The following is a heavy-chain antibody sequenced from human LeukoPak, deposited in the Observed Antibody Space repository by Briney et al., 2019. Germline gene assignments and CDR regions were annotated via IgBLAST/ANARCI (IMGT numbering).Heavy chain of an antibody. CDR2: IYYSGST. D-gene: IGHD3-22*01. CDR1: GGSISSYY. V-gene: IGHV4-59*01. CDR3: ARDTYYYDSSGYYLDAFDI. J-gene: IGHJ3*02. Sequence: SETLSLTCIVSGGSISSYYWSWIRQPPGKGLEWIGYIYYSGSTNYNPSLKSRVTISVDTSKNQFSLKLSSVTAADTAVYYCARDTYYYDSSGYYLDAFDIWGQGTMVTVSS.